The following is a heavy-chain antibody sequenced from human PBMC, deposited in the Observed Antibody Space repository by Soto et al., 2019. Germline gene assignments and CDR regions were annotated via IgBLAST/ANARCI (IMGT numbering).Heavy chain of an antibody. V-gene: IGHV2-5*02. CDR3: ARHLSKAVITSVGWFDP. D-gene: IGHD1-26*01. CDR1: GFSLRSSGVG. J-gene: IGHJ5*01. Sequence: QITLKESGPTLVKPTQTLTLTCTFSGFSLRSSGVGVGWIRQPPGKALEGLALIYWDDDKRYSPSLRSRLTITMDTSKSPVVLTVANMDAVDTSTDYCARHLSKAVITSVGWFDPWGQGSLVTVSS. CDR2: IYWDDDK.